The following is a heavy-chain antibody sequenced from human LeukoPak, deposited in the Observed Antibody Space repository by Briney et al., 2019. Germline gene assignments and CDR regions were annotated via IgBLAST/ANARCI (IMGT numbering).Heavy chain of an antibody. J-gene: IGHJ4*02. CDR2: INPSGGST. V-gene: IGHV1-46*01. Sequence: ASVKVTCKASGYTFTSYYIHWVRQAPGQGLEWMGKINPSGGSTSYSQKFQGRVTMTRDTSTSTVYMELSSLRSEDTAVYYCARTIVDGGTSHWGQGILATVSS. CDR1: GYTFTSYY. D-gene: IGHD2-15*01. CDR3: ARTIVDGGTSH.